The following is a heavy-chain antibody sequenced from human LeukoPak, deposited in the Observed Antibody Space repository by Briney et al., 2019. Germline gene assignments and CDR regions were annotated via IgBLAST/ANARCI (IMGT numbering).Heavy chain of an antibody. Sequence: GGSLRLSCAASGFIFSNYWMSWVRQAPGKRLEWVAHIKPDGSEKYHVDSVKGRFTISRDNAKNSVYLQMNSLRAEDTAVYFCARTVRVVDYWGQGTQVTVSS. CDR1: GFIFSNYW. V-gene: IGHV3-7*01. D-gene: IGHD1-1*01. CDR3: ARTVRVVDY. J-gene: IGHJ4*02. CDR2: IKPDGSEK.